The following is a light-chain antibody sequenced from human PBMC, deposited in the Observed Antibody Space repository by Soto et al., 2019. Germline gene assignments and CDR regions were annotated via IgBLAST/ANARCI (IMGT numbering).Light chain of an antibody. J-gene: IGKJ1*01. CDR1: QSIRSN. Sequence: EIVMTPSPDTLSVSPCERAALSWRVSQSIRSNLARYQQRPGRAPRLLMYGASTRADGIPARFTGSGSGTEFTLTISSLQSEDFTVYYCQQYNKWPLTFGQGTKVDIK. CDR2: GAS. CDR3: QQYNKWPLT. V-gene: IGKV3-15*01.